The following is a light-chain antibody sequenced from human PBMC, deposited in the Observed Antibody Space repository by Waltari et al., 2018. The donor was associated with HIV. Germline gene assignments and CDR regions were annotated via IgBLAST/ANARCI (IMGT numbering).Light chain of an antibody. Sequence: DIEMTQSPSSVSASVGERVTITCRASQGLDTWLAWYQHKPGKAPKLLIYGVSTLESGVPSRFSGSGSGTDFTLTISSLQPEDFATYYCQRGDRYPFTFGPGTKVDIK. CDR3: QRGDRYPFT. V-gene: IGKV1-12*01. CDR2: GVS. J-gene: IGKJ3*01. CDR1: QGLDTW.